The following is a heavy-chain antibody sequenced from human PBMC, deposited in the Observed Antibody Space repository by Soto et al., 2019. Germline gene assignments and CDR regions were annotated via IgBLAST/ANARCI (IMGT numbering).Heavy chain of an antibody. J-gene: IGHJ4*02. Sequence: QVQLVQSVAEVKKPGSSVKVSGKASGGTFSSYTISWVRQAPGQGLEWMGRIIPILGIANYAQKFQGRVTITADKSTGTAYMERSSLRSEDTAVYYCARGRGYSGYDPFDYWGQGTLVTVSS. V-gene: IGHV1-69*02. CDR3: ARGRGYSGYDPFDY. D-gene: IGHD5-12*01. CDR2: IIPILGIA. CDR1: GGTFSSYT.